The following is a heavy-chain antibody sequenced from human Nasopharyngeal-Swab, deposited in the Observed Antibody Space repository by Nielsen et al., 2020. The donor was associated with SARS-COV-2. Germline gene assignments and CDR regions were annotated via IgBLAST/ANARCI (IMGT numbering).Heavy chain of an antibody. CDR2: MYHSGST. V-gene: IGHV4-4*02. D-gene: IGHD6-13*01. CDR1: GGSVSSANW. CDR3: ARDGSAAGAMSAFDI. J-gene: IGHJ3*02. Sequence: GSLRLSCTASGGSVSSANWWSWVRQPPGKGLEWIGDMYHSGSTAYNPSLKSRVTISVDKSKNQLSLKVFSVTAADTGVYYCARDGSAAGAMSAFDIWGQGTMVTVSS.